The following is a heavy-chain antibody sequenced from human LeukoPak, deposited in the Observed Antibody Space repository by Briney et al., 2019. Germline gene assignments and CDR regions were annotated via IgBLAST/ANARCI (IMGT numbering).Heavy chain of an antibody. J-gene: IGHJ5*02. Sequence: ASVKVSCKASGYTFTSYALHWVRQARGQRVEWMGGISPDFGNTKYSQRFQGRVSITRDTSASTAYMELSSLRSEDTAVYYCTIRGVTACLDPWGQGTLVTVSS. CDR2: ISPDFGNT. CDR3: TIRGVTACLDP. D-gene: IGHD3-10*01. CDR1: GYTFTSYA. V-gene: IGHV1-3*01.